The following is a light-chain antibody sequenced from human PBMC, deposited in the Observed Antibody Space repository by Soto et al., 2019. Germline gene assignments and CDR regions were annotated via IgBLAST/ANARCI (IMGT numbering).Light chain of an antibody. CDR3: QQSYSTPYN. J-gene: IGKJ2*01. CDR2: AAS. V-gene: IGKV1-39*01. CDR1: QSISDY. Sequence: DIQMTPSPSSLSASVLDKVTITFRASQSISDYLNWYQQKPGKAPKLLIYAASRLQSRVPSRFSGSESGTDFTLTISSLQPEDFATYYCQQSYSTPYNFGQGTKVDIK.